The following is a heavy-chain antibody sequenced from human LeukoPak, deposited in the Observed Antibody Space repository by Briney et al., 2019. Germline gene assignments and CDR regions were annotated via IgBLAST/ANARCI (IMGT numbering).Heavy chain of an antibody. CDR3: AKVGTWGYYFDY. J-gene: IGHJ4*02. CDR2: ISDNSNYI. D-gene: IGHD3-16*01. Sequence: GGSLRLSCAASGFTFNTYGMNWVRQAPGKGLEWVSSISDNSNYIYYSDSVEGRFTISRDNAKNSLYLQMNSLRVEDTAVYYCAKVGTWGYYFDYWGQGTLVTVSS. CDR1: GFTFNTYG. V-gene: IGHV3-21*04.